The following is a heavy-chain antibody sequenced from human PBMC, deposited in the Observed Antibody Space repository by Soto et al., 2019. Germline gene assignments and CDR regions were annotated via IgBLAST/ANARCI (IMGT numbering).Heavy chain of an antibody. CDR2: ISGSGFKK. Sequence: GGSLRLSCAASGFIFENFGMSWVRQAPGKGLEWISSISGSGFKKYYADSVKGRFTISRDNSKSTVYLELNNLSAEDTAIYYCARMESFGSLNWFDAWGQGTLVTVSS. V-gene: IGHV3-23*01. J-gene: IGHJ5*02. CDR1: GFIFENFG. CDR3: ARMESFGSLNWFDA. D-gene: IGHD5-18*01.